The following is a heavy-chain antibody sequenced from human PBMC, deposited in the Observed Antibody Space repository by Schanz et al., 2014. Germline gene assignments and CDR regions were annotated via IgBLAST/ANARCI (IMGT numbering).Heavy chain of an antibody. CDR3: GRGGGAYPQKYGMDV. D-gene: IGHD3-16*01. CDR2: ISPSGGST. CDR1: GYSFTTYF. Sequence: QVHLMQSGAEAKKPGASVKVSCKAFGYSFTTYFIHWVRLAPGQGFEWMGLISPSGGSTSYAQKFQGRVTMTRDRSTGTVFMELGGLTSEDTAVYYCGRGGGAYPQKYGMDVWGQGTTVTVSS. V-gene: IGHV1-46*01. J-gene: IGHJ6*02.